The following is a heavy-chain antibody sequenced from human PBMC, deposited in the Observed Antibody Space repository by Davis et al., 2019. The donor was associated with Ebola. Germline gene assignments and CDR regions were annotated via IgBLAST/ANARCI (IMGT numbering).Heavy chain of an antibody. Sequence: SVKVSCKASGITFSSHVITWVRQAPGQGLEWMGRIIPILGIANYAQKFQGRVTITADKSTSTAYMELSSLRSEDTAVYYCARAPGEWELLYFDYWGQGTLVTVSS. CDR1: GITFSSHV. D-gene: IGHD1-26*01. CDR3: ARAPGEWELLYFDY. J-gene: IGHJ4*02. CDR2: IIPILGIA. V-gene: IGHV1-69*04.